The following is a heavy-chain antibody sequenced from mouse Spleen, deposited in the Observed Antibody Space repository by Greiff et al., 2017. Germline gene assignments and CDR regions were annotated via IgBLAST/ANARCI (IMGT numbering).Heavy chain of an antibody. V-gene: IGHV5-9-2*01. Sequence: EVKVEESGGGLVKPGGSLKLSCAASGFTFSDYGMHWVRQAPEKRLEWVATISGGGSYTYYPDSVKGRFTISRDNAKNNLYLQMSSLRSEDTALYYCAISRYYGSSYYFDYWGQGTTLTVSS. D-gene: IGHD1-1*01. CDR3: AISRYYGSSYYFDY. CDR2: ISGGGSYT. J-gene: IGHJ2*01. CDR1: GFTFSDYG.